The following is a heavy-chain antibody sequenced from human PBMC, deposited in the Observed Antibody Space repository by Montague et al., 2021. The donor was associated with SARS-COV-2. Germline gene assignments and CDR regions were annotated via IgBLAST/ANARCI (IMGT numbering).Heavy chain of an antibody. V-gene: IGHV4-4*02. D-gene: IGHD4-23*01. J-gene: IGHJ4*02. CDR2: IYHSGST. CDR3: ARRGDYGGPRFDY. Sequence: SETLSLTCAVSGGSISSSNWWSWVRQPPGKVLEWIGEIYHSGSTNYNPSLKSRVTISVDKSKNQFSLKLSSVTAADTAVYYCARRGDYGGPRFDYWGQGTLVSVSS. CDR1: GGSISSSNW.